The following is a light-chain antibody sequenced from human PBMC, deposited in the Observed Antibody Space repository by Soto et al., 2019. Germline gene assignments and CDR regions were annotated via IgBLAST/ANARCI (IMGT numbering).Light chain of an antibody. CDR1: RDISNH. V-gene: IGKV1-33*01. CDR3: QQYDKLPRT. J-gene: IGKJ2*02. Sequence: IQLTQSPSSLSASVGDRVTITCHASRDISNHLHWYQQKPGKAPKLLIYDASNSETGVPSRLGGSGAGTDFTFTITRLQPDDIATYYCQQYDKLPRTFGQGTKLEIK. CDR2: DAS.